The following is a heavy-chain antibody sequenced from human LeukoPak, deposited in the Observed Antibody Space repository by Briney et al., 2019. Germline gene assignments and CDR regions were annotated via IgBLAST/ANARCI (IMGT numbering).Heavy chain of an antibody. CDR3: ARDPNGDYIGAFEI. Sequence: GGSLRLSCAASGFTFNSYAMMWLRQAPGKGLEWVSAISGAGGTTLYADSVKGRFTISRDNSKNTLYLQMSSLRAEDTAVYYCARDPNGDYIGAFEIWGQGTMVTVSS. CDR2: ISGAGGTT. J-gene: IGHJ3*02. V-gene: IGHV3-23*01. CDR1: GFTFNSYA. D-gene: IGHD4-17*01.